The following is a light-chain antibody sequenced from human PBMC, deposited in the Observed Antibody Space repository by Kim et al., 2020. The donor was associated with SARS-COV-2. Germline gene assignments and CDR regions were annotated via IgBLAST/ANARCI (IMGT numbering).Light chain of an antibody. CDR2: GAS. J-gene: IGKJ4*01. CDR3: QQLNSYLSLT. V-gene: IGKV1-9*01. Sequence: DIQLTQSPSFLSASVGDRVTITCRASQGISSYLAWYQQKPGKAPKLLIYGASTLQSGVPSRFSGSGSGTEFPLTISSLQPEDFATYYCQQLNSYLSLTFGGWTKVDIK. CDR1: QGISSY.